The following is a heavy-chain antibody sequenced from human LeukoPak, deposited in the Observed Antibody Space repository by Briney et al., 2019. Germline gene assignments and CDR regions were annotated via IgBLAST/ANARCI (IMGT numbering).Heavy chain of an antibody. CDR2: IYHSGST. J-gene: IGHJ4*02. V-gene: IGHV4-4*02. D-gene: IGHD3-9*01. Sequence: SETLSLTCAVSGGSISSSNWWSWVRQPPGKGLEWIGEIYHSGSTNYNPSLKSRVTISVDKSKNQFSLKLSSVTAADTAVYYCARLYILTGYYSWDHWGQGTLVTVSS. CDR1: GGSISSSNW. CDR3: ARLYILTGYYSWDH.